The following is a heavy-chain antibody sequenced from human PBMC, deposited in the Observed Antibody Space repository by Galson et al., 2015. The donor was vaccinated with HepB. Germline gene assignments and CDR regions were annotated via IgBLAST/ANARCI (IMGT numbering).Heavy chain of an antibody. V-gene: IGHV4-4*02. D-gene: IGHD3-22*01. CDR1: AGSLSSSNW. CDR2: IYPSGST. J-gene: IGHJ4*02. Sequence: TLSLTCAVSAGSLSSSNWWSWFRQPPGKGLEWIGEIYPSGSTNYNPSLKSRVPISVDKSKNQFSLMLSSVTAADTAVNYCARDTWYDSSGSHPSDYWGQGTLVTVSS. CDR3: ARDTWYDSSGSHPSDY.